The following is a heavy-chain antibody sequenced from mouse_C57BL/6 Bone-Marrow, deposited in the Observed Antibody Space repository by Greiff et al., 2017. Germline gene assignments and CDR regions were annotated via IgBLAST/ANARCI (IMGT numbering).Heavy chain of an antibody. Sequence: VQLVESGPGLVAPSQSLSITCTVSGFSFTSYGVSWVRQPPGKGLEWLGVIWGDGSTNYHSALISRLSISKDNSKGQVFLKLNSLQTADTATYYWATPYYYGSSYGWLAYWGQGTLVTVSA. J-gene: IGHJ3*01. V-gene: IGHV2-3*01. CDR3: ATPYYYGSSYGWLAY. CDR1: GFSFTSYG. D-gene: IGHD1-1*01. CDR2: IWGDGST.